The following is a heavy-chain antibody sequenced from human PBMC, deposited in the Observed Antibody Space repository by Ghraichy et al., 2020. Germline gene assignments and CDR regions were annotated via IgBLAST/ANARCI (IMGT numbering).Heavy chain of an antibody. CDR1: GGSISSGSYH. J-gene: IGHJ4*02. V-gene: IGHV4-39*02. CDR3: TREYSSSPAD. CDR2: IYYSGTT. Sequence: GSLRLSCTVSGGSISSGSYHWGWIRQPPGKGLEWIGSIYYSGTTYYNPSLRSRVTISVDTSRNEFSMRLSSLTAADTAVYYCTREYSSSPADWGQGTLVTVSS. D-gene: IGHD6-6*01.